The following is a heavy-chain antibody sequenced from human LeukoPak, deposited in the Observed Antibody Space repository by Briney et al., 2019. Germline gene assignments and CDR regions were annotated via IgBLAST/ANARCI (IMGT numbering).Heavy chain of an antibody. CDR3: ARGRIAAAGFADY. D-gene: IGHD6-13*01. J-gene: IGHJ4*02. V-gene: IGHV1-69*01. CDR2: IIPIFGTA. CDR1: GGTFSSYA. Sequence: SVKVSFKASGGTFSSYAISWVRQAPGQGLEWMGGIIPIFGTANYAQKFQGRVTITADESTSTAYMELSSLRSEDTAVYYCARGRIAAAGFADYWGQGTLVTVSS.